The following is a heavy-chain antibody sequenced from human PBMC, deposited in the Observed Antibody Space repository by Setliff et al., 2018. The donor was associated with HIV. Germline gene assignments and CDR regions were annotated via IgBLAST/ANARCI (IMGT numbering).Heavy chain of an antibody. V-gene: IGHV1-18*04. Sequence: ASVKVSCKASGYTFTGYYMHWVRQAPGQGLEWMGRISAYNGNTNYAKKLQGRVTMTTDTSTGTAYMELRSLRSDDTAVYYCARGAIVPAAMVSRYNYYGMDVWGQGTTVTAP. D-gene: IGHD2-2*01. CDR2: ISAYNGNT. CDR1: GYTFTGYY. J-gene: IGHJ6*02. CDR3: ARGAIVPAAMVSRYNYYGMDV.